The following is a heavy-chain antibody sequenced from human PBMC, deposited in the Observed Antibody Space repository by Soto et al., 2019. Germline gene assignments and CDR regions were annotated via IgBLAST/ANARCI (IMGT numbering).Heavy chain of an antibody. Sequence: PGESLKISCNGSGYSFTSYWIGWVRQMPGKGLEWMGIIYPGDSDTRYSPSFQGQVTISADKSISTAYLQWSSLKASDTAMYYCATHPPGGTPNYGMDVWGQGTTVTVSS. D-gene: IGHD1-1*01. CDR2: IYPGDSDT. CDR3: ATHPPGGTPNYGMDV. CDR1: GYSFTSYW. J-gene: IGHJ6*02. V-gene: IGHV5-51*01.